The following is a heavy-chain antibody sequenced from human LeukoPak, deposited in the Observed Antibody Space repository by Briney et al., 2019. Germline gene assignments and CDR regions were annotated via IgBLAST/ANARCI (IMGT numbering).Heavy chain of an antibody. CDR3: ARAADSGSYWDDAFDI. V-gene: IGHV1-2*02. J-gene: IGHJ3*02. D-gene: IGHD1-26*01. Sequence: GASVKVSCKASGYTFTGYYMHWVRQAPGQGLEWMGWINPNSGGTNYAQKFQGRVTMTRDTSISTAYMELSRLRSDDTAAYYCARAADSGSYWDDAFDIWGQGTMVTVSS. CDR1: GYTFTGYY. CDR2: INPNSGGT.